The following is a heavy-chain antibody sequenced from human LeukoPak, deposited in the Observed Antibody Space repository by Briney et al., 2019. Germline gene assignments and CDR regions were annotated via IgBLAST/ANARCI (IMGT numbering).Heavy chain of an antibody. CDR3: AASHTGLFDY. D-gene: IGHD5-18*01. J-gene: IGHJ4*02. Sequence: SETPSLTCNVSDGTISSGNYYWDWIRQPAGKGLEWIGRFYTSGSGNYNPSLKSRVTMSMDASKNQFSLKLTSVTAADTAVYYCAASHTGLFDYWGQGTLVTVSS. CDR1: DGTISSGNYY. V-gene: IGHV4-61*02. CDR2: FYTSGSG.